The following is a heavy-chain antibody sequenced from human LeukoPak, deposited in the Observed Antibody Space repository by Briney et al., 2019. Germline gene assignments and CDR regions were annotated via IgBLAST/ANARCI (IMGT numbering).Heavy chain of an antibody. V-gene: IGHV1-69*05. Sequence: GSSVKVSCKASGGTFSSYAISWVRQAPGQGLEWMGGIIPIFGTANYAQKFQGGVTITTDESTSTAYMELSSLRSEDTAVYYCARDIAAAGTVFYRWFDPWGQGTLVTVSS. D-gene: IGHD6-13*01. CDR2: IIPIFGTA. CDR3: ARDIAAAGTVFYRWFDP. J-gene: IGHJ5*02. CDR1: GGTFSSYA.